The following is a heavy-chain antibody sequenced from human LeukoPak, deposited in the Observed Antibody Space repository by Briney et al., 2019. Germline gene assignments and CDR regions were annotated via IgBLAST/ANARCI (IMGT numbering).Heavy chain of an antibody. CDR2: IKQDGSEK. CDR3: ARVQYDFWSGYYILMGYYYYGMDV. J-gene: IGHJ6*02. V-gene: IGHV3-7*01. CDR1: GFTFSSYW. D-gene: IGHD3-3*01. Sequence: GGSLRLSCAASGFTFSSYWMSWVRQAPGKGLEWVANIKQDGSEKYYVDSVKGRFTISRDNAKNSLYLQMNSLRAEDTAVYYCARVQYDFWSGYYILMGYYYYGMDVWGQGTTVTVSS.